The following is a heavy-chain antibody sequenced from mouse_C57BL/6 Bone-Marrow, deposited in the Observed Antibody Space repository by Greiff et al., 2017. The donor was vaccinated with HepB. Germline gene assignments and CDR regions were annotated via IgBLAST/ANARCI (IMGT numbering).Heavy chain of an antibody. V-gene: IGHV1-59*01. Sequence: QVQLKQPGAELVRPGTSVKLSCKASGYTFTSYWMHWVKQRPGQGLEWIGVIDPSDSYTNYNQKFKGKATLTVDTSSSTAYMQLSSLTSEDSAVYYCARCLLCFMDYWGQGTSVTVSS. CDR3: ARCLLCFMDY. CDR2: IDPSDSYT. CDR1: GYTFTSYW. J-gene: IGHJ4*01. D-gene: IGHD2-10*01.